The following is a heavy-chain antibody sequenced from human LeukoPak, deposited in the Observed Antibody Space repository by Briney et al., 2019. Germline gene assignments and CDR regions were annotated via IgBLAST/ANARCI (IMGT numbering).Heavy chain of an antibody. CDR2: IKADGVFT. CDR3: ARKLMSSRRFEY. D-gene: IGHD2-8*01. J-gene: IGHJ4*02. V-gene: IGHV3-30*02. Sequence: GGSLRLSCEGSGFAFNVFGMHWIRQAPGKGLEWVAFIKADGVFTNYAEAVRGRFTISRDNSDNTVFLQMESVRPDDTAVYYCARKLMSSRRFEYWGQGTLVTVSS. CDR1: GFAFNVFG.